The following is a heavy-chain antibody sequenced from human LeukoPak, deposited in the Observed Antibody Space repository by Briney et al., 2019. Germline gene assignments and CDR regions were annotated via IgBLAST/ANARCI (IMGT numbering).Heavy chain of an antibody. V-gene: IGHV3-23*01. CDR2: ISGSGYTT. CDR3: AKDSEYQLRYFDY. Sequence: GGSLRLSCEASRFTLSSYAMSWVRQGPGKGLEWVSAISGSGYTTYYADSVKGRFIISRDSSKNTLYLQMNSLRAEDTAVYYCAKDSEYQLRYFDYWGQGTLVTVSS. CDR1: RFTLSSYA. D-gene: IGHD2-2*01. J-gene: IGHJ4*02.